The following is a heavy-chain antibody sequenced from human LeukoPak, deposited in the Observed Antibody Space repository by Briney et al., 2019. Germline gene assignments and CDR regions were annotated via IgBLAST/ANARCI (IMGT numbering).Heavy chain of an antibody. CDR2: IIPISGTA. CDR1: GGTFSSHA. CDR3: ARGLQYQLLKALGYYYMDV. V-gene: IGHV1-69*05. D-gene: IGHD2-2*01. J-gene: IGHJ6*03. Sequence: AVKVSCKASGGTFSSHAIAWVRQAPGQGPEWMGGIIPISGTANYAQKFQGRVTITTDESTSTAYMELSSLTSDDTAVYYCARGLQYQLLKALGYYYMDVWGEGTTVTVSS.